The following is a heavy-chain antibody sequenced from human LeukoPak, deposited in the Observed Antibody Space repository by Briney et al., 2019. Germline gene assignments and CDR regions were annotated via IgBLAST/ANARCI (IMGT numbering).Heavy chain of an antibody. CDR3: VRDDQRMTFDI. CDR1: GFTFSRYW. V-gene: IGHV3-7*05. Sequence: GGSLRLSCAASGFTFSRYWMSWVRQAPEKGLEWVATIKQDGSVKDYVDSVKGRFTISRDNAKNSLYLQMNSLRAEDTAVYYCVRDDQRMTFDIWGQGTMVTVSS. J-gene: IGHJ3*02. D-gene: IGHD2-15*01. CDR2: IKQDGSVK.